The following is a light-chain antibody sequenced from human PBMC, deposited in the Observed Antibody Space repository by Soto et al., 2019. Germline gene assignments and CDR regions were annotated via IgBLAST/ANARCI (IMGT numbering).Light chain of an antibody. CDR1: QSVNSN. CDR3: QQYSKWPIT. V-gene: IGKV3D-15*01. J-gene: IGKJ5*01. Sequence: EIVMTQSPATLSVSPGERATLYCRASQSVNSNYLAWYQQKPGQAPRLLIYGISSRATGISDRFSGSGSGTEFTLTINSLQPEDFAIYYCQQYSKWPITFGQGTRLEIK. CDR2: GIS.